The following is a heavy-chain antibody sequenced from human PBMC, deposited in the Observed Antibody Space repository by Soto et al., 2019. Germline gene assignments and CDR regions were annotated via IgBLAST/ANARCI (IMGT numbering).Heavy chain of an antibody. V-gene: IGHV3-21*01. Sequence: PGGSLRLSCAASGFTLSRHTMNWVRQAPGKGLEWVSFIGSRTSDIYYADSVKSRFTISRDNAKNSLYLDLTRLRAEDTAVYFCVRDYYDTSGYPNTFDMWGQGTMVTV. CDR2: IGSRTSDI. CDR1: GFTLSRHT. CDR3: VRDYYDTSGYPNTFDM. D-gene: IGHD3-22*01. J-gene: IGHJ3*02.